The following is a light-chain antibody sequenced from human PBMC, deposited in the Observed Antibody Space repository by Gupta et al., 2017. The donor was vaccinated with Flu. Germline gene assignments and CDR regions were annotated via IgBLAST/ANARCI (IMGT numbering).Light chain of an antibody. CDR2: DAF. V-gene: IGKV3-15*01. Sequence: PVTLSVSPGESATLSCRASQSVGNDLAWYQRKPGQAPSLLIFDAFTRAPGVPVRFSGSGSVTEFTLTISSVQSEDYAIYYCQHCNSWPLTFGQGTEVEIK. CDR3: QHCNSWPLT. CDR1: QSVGND. J-gene: IGKJ1*01.